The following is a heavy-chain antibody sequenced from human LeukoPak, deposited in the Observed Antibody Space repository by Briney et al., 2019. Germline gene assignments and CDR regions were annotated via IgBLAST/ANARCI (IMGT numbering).Heavy chain of an antibody. CDR3: AAPGAQQLVPGFWDY. CDR2: IIPIFGTA. D-gene: IGHD6-13*01. Sequence: ASVKVSCKASGGTFSSYAISWVRQAPGQGLEWMGGIIPIFGTANYAQKFQGRVTITADESTSTAYMELSSLRSEDTAVYYCAAPGAQQLVPGFWDYWGQGTLVTVSS. J-gene: IGHJ4*02. CDR1: GGTFSSYA. V-gene: IGHV1-69*13.